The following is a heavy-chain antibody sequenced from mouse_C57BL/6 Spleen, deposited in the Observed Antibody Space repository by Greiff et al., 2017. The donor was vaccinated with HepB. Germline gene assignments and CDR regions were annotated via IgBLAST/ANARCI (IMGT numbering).Heavy chain of an antibody. D-gene: IGHD1-1*01. CDR1: GYTFTSYW. CDR2: IDPSDSYT. J-gene: IGHJ2*01. Sequence: VQLQQPGAELVKPGASVKLSCKASGYTFTSYWMQWVKQRPGQGLEWIGEIDPSDSYTNYNQKFKGKATLTVDTSSSTAYMQLSSLTSEDSAVYYCVRSPFDYWGQGTTLTVSS. V-gene: IGHV1-50*01. CDR3: VRSPFDY.